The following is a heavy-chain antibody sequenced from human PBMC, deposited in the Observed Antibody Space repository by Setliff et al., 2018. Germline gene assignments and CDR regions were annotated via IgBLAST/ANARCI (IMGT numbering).Heavy chain of an antibody. CDR1: GYSFTSYW. CDR2: IYPGDFDT. V-gene: IGHV5-51*01. D-gene: IGHD3-22*01. CDR3: ERCTHYYDNSGYTYNWFDP. Sequence: PGESLKLSCKVSGYSFTSYWIGWVRQMPGKGLEWMGIIYPGDFDTKYSPSFQGQVTISADKSISTAYLQWSSLQASDTAMYYCERCTHYYDNSGYTYNWFDPWGQGTLVTVSS. J-gene: IGHJ5*02.